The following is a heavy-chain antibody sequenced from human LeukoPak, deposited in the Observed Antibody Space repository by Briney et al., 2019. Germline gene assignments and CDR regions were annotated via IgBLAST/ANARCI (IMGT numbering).Heavy chain of an antibody. CDR2: INPSGGST. D-gene: IGHD1-26*01. J-gene: IGHJ3*02. V-gene: IGHV1-46*01. Sequence: ASVNVSCKASGYTFTRYYMHWVRQAPGQGLEWMGIINPSGGSTSYAQKFQGRVTMTRDTSTSTVYMELSSLRSEDTAVYYCARDRPIVGATQGAFDIWGQGTMVTVSS. CDR3: ARDRPIVGATQGAFDI. CDR1: GYTFTRYY.